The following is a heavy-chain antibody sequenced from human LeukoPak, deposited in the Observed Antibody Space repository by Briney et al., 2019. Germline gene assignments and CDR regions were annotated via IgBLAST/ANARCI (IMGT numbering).Heavy chain of an antibody. J-gene: IGHJ4*02. CDR2: ISSNVGTT. CDR3: ARGYSAYDDY. V-gene: IGHV3-64D*09. CDR1: SFTFSSYA. D-gene: IGHD5-12*01. Sequence: GGSLRLSCSVSSFTFSSYAMHWVRQAPGKGLEYVSAISSNVGTTYYADSVKGRFTIYRDNSKNTRYLQVGSLRSEDAAVYYCARGYSAYDDYWGRGTLVNVSS.